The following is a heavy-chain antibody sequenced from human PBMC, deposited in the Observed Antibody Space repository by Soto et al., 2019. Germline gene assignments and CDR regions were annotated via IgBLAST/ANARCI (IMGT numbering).Heavy chain of an antibody. D-gene: IGHD3-22*01. Sequence: QVQLQESGPGLVKPSQTLSLTCTVSGGSISSGGYYWSWIRQHPGKGLEWIGYIYYSGSTYYNPSLKSRVTISVDAAKNQFSLKLSSVTAADTAVYYCARTSYDSSGTAADPWGQGTLVTVSS. CDR1: GGSISSGGYY. CDR2: IYYSGST. J-gene: IGHJ5*02. CDR3: ARTSYDSSGTAADP. V-gene: IGHV4-31*03.